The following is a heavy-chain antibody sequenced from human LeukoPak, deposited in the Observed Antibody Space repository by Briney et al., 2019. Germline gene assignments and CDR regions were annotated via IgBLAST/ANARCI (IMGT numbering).Heavy chain of an antibody. V-gene: IGHV4-4*07. CDR3: ARSGYSYGAFDY. CDR2: IYTSGST. Sequence: KTSETLSLTCTVSGGSISSYYWSWIRQPAGKGLEWNGRIYTSGSTNYNPSLKSRVTMSVDTSKNQFSLKLSSVTAADTAVYYCARSGYSYGAFDYWGQGTLVTVSS. D-gene: IGHD5-18*01. CDR1: GGSISSYY. J-gene: IGHJ4*02.